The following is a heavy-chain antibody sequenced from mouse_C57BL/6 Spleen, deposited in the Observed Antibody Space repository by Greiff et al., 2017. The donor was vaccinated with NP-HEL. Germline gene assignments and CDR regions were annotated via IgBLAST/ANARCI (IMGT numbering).Heavy chain of an antibody. Sequence: QVQLQQPGAELVMPGASVKLSCKASGYTFTSYWMHWVKQRPGQGLEWIGGIDPSDSYTNYNQKFKGKSTLTVDKSSSTAYMQLSSLTSEDSAVYYCARGLGRGAMDYWGQGTSVTVSS. D-gene: IGHD4-1*01. J-gene: IGHJ4*01. V-gene: IGHV1-69*01. CDR2: IDPSDSYT. CDR3: ARGLGRGAMDY. CDR1: GYTFTSYW.